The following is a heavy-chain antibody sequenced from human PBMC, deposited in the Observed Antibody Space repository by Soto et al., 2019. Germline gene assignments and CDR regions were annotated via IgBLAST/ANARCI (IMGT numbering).Heavy chain of an antibody. Sequence: EASVKVSCKASGYTFTSYGISWVRQAPGQGLEWMGWISAYNGNTNYAQKLQGRVTMTTDTSTSTAYMELRSLRSDDTAVYYCARGIVVVPAAISFGYWGQGTLVTVSS. V-gene: IGHV1-18*01. J-gene: IGHJ4*02. CDR1: GYTFTSYG. D-gene: IGHD2-2*01. CDR2: ISAYNGNT. CDR3: ARGIVVVPAAISFGY.